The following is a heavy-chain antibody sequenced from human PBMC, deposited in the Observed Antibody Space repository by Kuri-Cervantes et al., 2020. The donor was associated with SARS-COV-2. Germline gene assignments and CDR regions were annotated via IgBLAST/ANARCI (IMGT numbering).Heavy chain of an antibody. D-gene: IGHD3-22*01. CDR1: GFTFSSYS. CDR3: AREGYYDSSGNYAATGMDV. CDR2: ISSSSSYI. Sequence: GGSLRLSCAASGFTFSSYSMNWVRQAPGKGLEWVSSISSSSSYIYYADSVKGRFTISRDNSKNTVYLQTNSLRSEDTAVYYCAREGYYDSSGNYAATGMDVWGKGTTVTVSS. J-gene: IGHJ6*03. V-gene: IGHV3-21*06.